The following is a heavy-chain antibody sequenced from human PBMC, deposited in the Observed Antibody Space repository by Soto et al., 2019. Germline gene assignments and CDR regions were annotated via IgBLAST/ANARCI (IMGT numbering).Heavy chain of an antibody. Sequence: VGSLRLSCAASGFTFSSYAMSWVRQAPGKGLEWVSAISGSGGSTYYADSVKGRFTISRDNSKNTLYLQMNSLRAEDTAVYYCAKHTYYYDSSGPFEYWGQGTLVTVSS. CDR1: GFTFSSYA. CDR2: ISGSGGST. V-gene: IGHV3-23*01. J-gene: IGHJ4*02. CDR3: AKHTYYYDSSGPFEY. D-gene: IGHD3-22*01.